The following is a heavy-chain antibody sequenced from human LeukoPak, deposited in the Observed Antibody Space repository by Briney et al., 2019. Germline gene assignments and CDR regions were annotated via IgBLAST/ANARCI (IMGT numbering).Heavy chain of an antibody. CDR3: ARASKRVGAGRLVY. D-gene: IGHD4/OR15-4a*01. CDR2: INHSGST. Sequence: PSETLSLTCAVYGGSFSRYYWSWIHQPPGKGLDWIGEINHSGSTNYNPSLKSRVTIYVDTSKNQFSLKLSSVTAADTAVYYCARASKRVGAGRLVYCGQGALVSVSS. CDR1: GGSFSRYY. V-gene: IGHV4-34*01. J-gene: IGHJ4*02.